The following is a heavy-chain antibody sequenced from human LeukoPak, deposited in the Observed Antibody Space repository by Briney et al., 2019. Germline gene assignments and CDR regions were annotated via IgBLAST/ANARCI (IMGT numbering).Heavy chain of an antibody. CDR2: IYYSGST. CDR1: GGSISSGTYY. J-gene: IGHJ4*02. CDR3: ARGPILTGTKYYFDY. V-gene: IGHV4-39*01. D-gene: IGHD1-20*01. Sequence: SETLSLTCIVSGGSISSGTYYWGWIRQPPGKGLEWIGSIYYSGSTYYNPSLKSRVTISVDTSKNQFSLKLSSVTAADTAVYYCARGPILTGTKYYFDYWGQGTLVTVSS.